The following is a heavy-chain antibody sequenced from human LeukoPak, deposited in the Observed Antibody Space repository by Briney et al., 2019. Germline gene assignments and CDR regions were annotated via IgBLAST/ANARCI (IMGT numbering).Heavy chain of an antibody. V-gene: IGHV1-18*01. CDR1: GYTFTSYG. CDR3: ARDLQDRQSGWYDNYYYYYMDV. D-gene: IGHD6-19*01. CDR2: ISAYNGNT. J-gene: IGHJ6*03. Sequence: ASVKVSCKASGYTFTSYGISWVRQAPGQGLEWMGWISAYNGNTNYAQKLQGRVTITTDTSTSTAYMELRSLRSDDTAVYYCARDLQDRQSGWYDNYYYYYMDVWGKGTTVTVSS.